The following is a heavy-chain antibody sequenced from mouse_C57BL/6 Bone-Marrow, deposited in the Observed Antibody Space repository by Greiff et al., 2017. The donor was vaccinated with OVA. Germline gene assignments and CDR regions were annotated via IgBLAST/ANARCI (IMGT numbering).Heavy chain of an antibody. CDR1: GYSFTSYY. CDR3: ASGGIPFAY. J-gene: IGHJ3*01. V-gene: IGHV1-66*01. Sequence: VQLQEPGPELVKPGASVKISCKASGYSFTSYYIHWVKQRPGQGLEWIGRIYPGGGDTKYNQKFKGKATLTADTSSSTAYMQLSSLTSEDSAVCDCASGGIPFAYWGQGTLVTVSA. CDR2: IYPGGGDT.